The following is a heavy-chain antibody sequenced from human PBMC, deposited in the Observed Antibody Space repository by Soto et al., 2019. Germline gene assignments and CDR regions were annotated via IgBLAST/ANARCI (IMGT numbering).Heavy chain of an antibody. D-gene: IGHD3-10*01. Sequence: QVQLQESGPGLVKPSETLSLTCTVSGGSISSYYWSWIRQPPGKGLEWIGYIYHSGSTNYNPSLKRRVTISEDTYKNTVSLTLCTVTAADTAFYYCTRDLGVQGFIIWPDYYYGKYDCGHGATVTV. CDR2: IYHSGST. V-gene: IGHV4-59*01. J-gene: IGHJ6*02. CDR1: GGSISSYY. CDR3: TRDLGVQGFIIWPDYYYGKYD.